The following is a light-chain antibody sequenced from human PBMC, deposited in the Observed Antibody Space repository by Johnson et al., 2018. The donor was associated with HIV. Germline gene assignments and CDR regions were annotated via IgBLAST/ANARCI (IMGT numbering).Light chain of an antibody. V-gene: IGLV1-51*02. J-gene: IGLJ1*01. CDR1: SSNIGNSY. CDR2: ENN. Sequence: QSVLTQSPSVSAAPGQKVTISCSGSSSNIGNSYVSWFQQLPGTAPKLLIYENNKRPSGIPARFSGSKSGTSATLGITGLQAGDEADYYCGTWDSSLNGEVFETGTKVTV. CDR3: GTWDSSLNGEV.